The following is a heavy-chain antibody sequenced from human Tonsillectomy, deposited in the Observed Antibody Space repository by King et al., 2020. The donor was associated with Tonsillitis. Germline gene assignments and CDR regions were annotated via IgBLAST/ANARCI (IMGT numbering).Heavy chain of an antibody. CDR3: AREISLADAFDI. D-gene: IGHD1-1*01. V-gene: IGHV4-59*01. J-gene: IGHJ3*02. CDR2: IYYSGST. Sequence: VQLQESGPGLVKPSETLSLTCTVSGGSISSYYWSWIRQPPGKGLEWIGYIYYSGSTNYNPSLKSRVTMAVDTSTSQFSLKPRSVTAADTAVYYCAREISLADAFDIWGQGTMVTVSS. CDR1: GGSISSYY.